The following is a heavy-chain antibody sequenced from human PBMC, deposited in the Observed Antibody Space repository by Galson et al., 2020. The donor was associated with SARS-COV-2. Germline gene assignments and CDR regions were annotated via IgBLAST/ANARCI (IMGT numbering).Heavy chain of an antibody. D-gene: IGHD3-22*01. CDR3: AREGYYDSSGYFVEDAFDI. J-gene: IGHJ3*02. CDR1: GYSFTSYW. Sequence: GEPLKISCKGSGYSFTSYWIGWVRQMPGKRLVRLGIIYPGDPDTTYSPSFPGQFPISADKSISTAYLKWSSLKASDTAMYYCAREGYYDSSGYFVEDAFDIWGQGTMVTVSS. CDR2: IYPGDPDT. V-gene: IGHV5-51*01.